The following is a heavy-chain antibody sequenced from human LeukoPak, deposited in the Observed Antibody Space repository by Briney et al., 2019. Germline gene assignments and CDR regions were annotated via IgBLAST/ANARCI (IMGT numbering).Heavy chain of an antibody. J-gene: IGHJ4*02. CDR1: GFTFSSYA. CDR3: AKHGYSYAYIDY. V-gene: IGHV3-30*04. D-gene: IGHD5-18*01. CDR2: ISYDGSNK. Sequence: GRSLRLSCAASGFTFSSYAMHWVRQAPGKGLEWVAVISYDGSNKYYADSVKGRFTISRDNSKNTLYLQMNSLRAEDTAVYYCAKHGYSYAYIDYWGQGTLVTVSS.